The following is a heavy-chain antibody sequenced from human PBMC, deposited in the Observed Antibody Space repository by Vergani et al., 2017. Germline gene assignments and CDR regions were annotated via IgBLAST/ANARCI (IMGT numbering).Heavy chain of an antibody. CDR3: AREEGSSSWGRLDV. D-gene: IGHD6-13*01. J-gene: IGHJ6*04. CDR2: IYTSGST. V-gene: IGHV4-4*07. CDR1: GGSISSYY. Sequence: QVQLQESGPGLVKPSETLSLTCTVSGGSISSYYWSWIRQPAGKGLEWIGRIYTSGSTNYNPSLKSRVTMSVDTSQNQFSLKLSSVTAADTAVYYCAREEGSSSWGRLDVWGKGTTVTVSS.